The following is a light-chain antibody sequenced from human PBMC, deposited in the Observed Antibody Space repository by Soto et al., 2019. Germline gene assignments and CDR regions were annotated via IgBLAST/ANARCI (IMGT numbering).Light chain of an antibody. CDR3: PSYEGINNVI. CDR1: SSDVGAYDF. V-gene: IGLV2-8*01. Sequence: QSALTQPPSASGSPGQSVTISCTGTSSDVGAYDFVSWYQQQSGKAPKLLIFEVTKRPSGVPDRFSGSKSGNTASLTVSGPQADNEADYYCPSYEGINNVIFGAGPKLTVL. J-gene: IGLJ2*01. CDR2: EVT.